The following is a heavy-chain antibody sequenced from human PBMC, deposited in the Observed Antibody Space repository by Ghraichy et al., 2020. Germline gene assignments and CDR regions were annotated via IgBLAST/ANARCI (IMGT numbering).Heavy chain of an antibody. CDR2: IYYSGST. CDR3: VRLSGGDGMDV. CDR1: GGSISGSTIYY. J-gene: IGHJ6*02. Sequence: SETLSLTCTVSGGSISGSTIYYWGWIRQPPGKGLEWIGSIYYSGSTYYNPSLKSRLTISVDTSKNHFSLKLGSVTATDTAVYYCVRLSGGDGMDVWGRGTTVTVSS. V-gene: IGHV4-39*02. D-gene: IGHD2-15*01.